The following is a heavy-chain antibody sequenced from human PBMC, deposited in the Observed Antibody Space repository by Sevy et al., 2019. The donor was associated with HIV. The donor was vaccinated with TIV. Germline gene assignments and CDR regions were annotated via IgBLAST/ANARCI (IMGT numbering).Heavy chain of an antibody. CDR2: INPTTGVT. CDR3: AGVAHWVPLWQAFDY. CDR1: RYSFTDYY. Sequence: ASVKVSGKASRYSFTDYYIHWVRQAPGQGLDWMGWINPTTGVTNNAQNFQGKVTMTSDTSITTAYMELSRLRSDDTVIYYFAGVAHWVPLWQAFDYWGQGTLVTVSS. J-gene: IGHJ4*02. V-gene: IGHV1-2*02. D-gene: IGHD3-10*01.